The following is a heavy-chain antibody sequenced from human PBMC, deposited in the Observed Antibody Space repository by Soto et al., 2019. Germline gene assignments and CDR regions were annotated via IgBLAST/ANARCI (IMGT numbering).Heavy chain of an antibody. CDR1: GYTFTSYG. Sequence: ASVKVSCKASGYTFTSYGISWVRQAPGQGLEWMGWISAYNGNTNYAQKLQGRVTMTTDTSTSTAYMELRSLRSDDTAVYYCARVMGDGYSLRGYYFDYWGQGTLVTVSS. CDR2: ISAYNGNT. J-gene: IGHJ4*02. D-gene: IGHD4-4*01. CDR3: ARVMGDGYSLRGYYFDY. V-gene: IGHV1-18*01.